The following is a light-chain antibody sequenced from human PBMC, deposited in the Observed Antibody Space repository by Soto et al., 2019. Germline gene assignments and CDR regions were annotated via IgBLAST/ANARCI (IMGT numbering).Light chain of an antibody. V-gene: IGKV3-20*01. CDR3: QQYNNWPGT. J-gene: IGKJ1*01. CDR1: QSVSSSY. CDR2: GAS. Sequence: EMVLTQSPVTLSLSPGERASLSCRASQSVSSSYLAWYQQKPGQAPRLLIYGASRRATGVPDRFSGSGSGTDFTLTISSLQPDDFAVYYCQQYNNWPGTFGQGTKVDIK.